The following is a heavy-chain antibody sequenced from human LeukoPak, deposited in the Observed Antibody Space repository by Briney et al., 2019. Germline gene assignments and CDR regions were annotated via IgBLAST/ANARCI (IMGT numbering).Heavy chain of an antibody. J-gene: IGHJ4*02. V-gene: IGHV1-18*01. CDR1: GYTFTSYG. D-gene: IGHD5-12*01. CDR3: ARAQPGYSGYDFVY. Sequence: ASVKVSCKASGYTFTSYGISWVRQAPGQGLDWMGWISAYNGNTNYAQKLQGRVTMTTDTSTSTAYMELRSMRSDDTAVYYCARAQPGYSGYDFVYWGQGTLVTVSS. CDR2: ISAYNGNT.